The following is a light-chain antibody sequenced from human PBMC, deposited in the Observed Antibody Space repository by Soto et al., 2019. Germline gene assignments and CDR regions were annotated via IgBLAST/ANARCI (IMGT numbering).Light chain of an antibody. V-gene: IGKV3-15*01. Sequence: EIVLTQSPATLSLSPGDRATLSCRASQSVRGYLAWYQQKPGQAPRLLIYGASTRATGIPARFSGSGSGTEFTLAISSLQSEDFAVYYCQQYNNWWTFGQGTKVDIK. J-gene: IGKJ1*01. CDR3: QQYNNWWT. CDR2: GAS. CDR1: QSVRGY.